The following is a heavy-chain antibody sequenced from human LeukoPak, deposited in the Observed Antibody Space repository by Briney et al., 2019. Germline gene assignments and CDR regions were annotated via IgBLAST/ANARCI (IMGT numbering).Heavy chain of an antibody. V-gene: IGHV4-31*03. D-gene: IGHD2/OR15-2a*01. CDR2: IYYSGST. J-gene: IGHJ4*02. CDR3: AREISTYYFDY. CDR1: GGSISSGGYY. Sequence: PSQTLSLTCTVSGGSISSGGYYWSWIRQHPGKGPEWIGYIYYSGSTYYNPPLKSRVTISVDTSKNQFSLKLSSVTAADTAVYYCAREISTYYFDYWGQGTLVTVSS.